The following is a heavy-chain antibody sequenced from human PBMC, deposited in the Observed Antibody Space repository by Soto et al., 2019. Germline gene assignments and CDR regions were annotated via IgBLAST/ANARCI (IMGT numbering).Heavy chain of an antibody. Sequence: KPSETLSLTCTVSGGSISSSSYYWGWIRQPPGKGLEWIGSIYYSVSTYYNPTLKSRVTISVDTSKNQFSLKLSSVTAADTAVYYCATNYAYYYYYGMDVWGQGTTVTVSS. J-gene: IGHJ6*02. CDR1: GGSISSSSYY. CDR2: IYYSVST. D-gene: IGHD4-4*01. CDR3: ATNYAYYYYYGMDV. V-gene: IGHV4-39*01.